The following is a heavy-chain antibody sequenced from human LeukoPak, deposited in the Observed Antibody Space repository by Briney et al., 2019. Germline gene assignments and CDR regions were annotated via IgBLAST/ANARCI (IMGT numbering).Heavy chain of an antibody. CDR1: GGSISTDNY. CDR3: ARDRGQLLAYNWFDP. V-gene: IGHV4-30-4*08. Sequence: PSQTLSLTCTVSGGSISTDNYWSWIRQPPGKGLEWIGYIHYSGSTNYNPSLKSRVTMSVDTSKNQFSLKLSSVTAADTAVYYCARDRGQLLAYNWFDPWGQGTLVTVSS. CDR2: IHYSGST. J-gene: IGHJ5*02. D-gene: IGHD2-2*01.